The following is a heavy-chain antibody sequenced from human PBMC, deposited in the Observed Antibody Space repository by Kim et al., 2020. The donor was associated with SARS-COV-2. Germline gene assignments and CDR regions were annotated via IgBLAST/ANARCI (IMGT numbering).Heavy chain of an antibody. J-gene: IGHJ3*02. D-gene: IGHD2-15*01. V-gene: IGHV4-31*02. Sequence: NPSLKSRVTISVDTSKNQFSLKLSSVTAADTAVYYCAREGSGGRQKAFDIWGQGTMVTVSS. CDR3: AREGSGGRQKAFDI.